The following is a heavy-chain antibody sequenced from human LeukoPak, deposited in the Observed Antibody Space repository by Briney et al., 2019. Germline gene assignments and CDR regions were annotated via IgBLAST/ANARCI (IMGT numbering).Heavy chain of an antibody. CDR2: IYYSGST. CDR1: GGSISSSSYY. J-gene: IGHJ5*02. Sequence: SETLSPTCTVSGGSISSSSYYWGWIRPPPGKGLEWIGSIYYSGSTYYNPSLKSRVTISVDTSKNQFSLKLSSVTAADTAVYYCARHIHPVTTKDWLDPWGQGTLVTVSS. CDR3: ARHIHPVTTKDWLDP. D-gene: IGHD3-3*01. V-gene: IGHV4-39*01.